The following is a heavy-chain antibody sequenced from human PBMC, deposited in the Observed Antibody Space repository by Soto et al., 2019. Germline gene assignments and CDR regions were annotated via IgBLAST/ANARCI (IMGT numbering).Heavy chain of an antibody. D-gene: IGHD1-20*01. V-gene: IGHV3-13*01. CDR3: ERELTGTEAFDL. CDR1: GFTFSSYD. J-gene: IGHJ3*01. Sequence: GGSLRLSCAASGFTFSSYDMHWVRQATGKGLEWVSAIGTAGDTYYPGSVKGRFTISRENAKNSLYLQMNSLRAGDTAVYYCERELTGTEAFDLWVQGTMVTVSS. CDR2: IGTAGDT.